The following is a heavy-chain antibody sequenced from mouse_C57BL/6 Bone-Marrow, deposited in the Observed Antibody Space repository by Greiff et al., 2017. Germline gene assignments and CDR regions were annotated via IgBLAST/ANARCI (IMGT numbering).Heavy chain of an antibody. J-gene: IGHJ4*01. CDR3: ARGYDYDYAMDY. Sequence: VHVKQSGPELVKPGASVKISCKASGYSFTDYNMNWVKQSNGKSLEWIGVINPNYGTTSYNQKFKGKATLTVDQSSSTAYMQLNSLTSEDAAVYDCARGYDYDYAMDYGGEGTSVTVSS. CDR1: GYSFTDYN. D-gene: IGHD2-4*01. CDR2: INPNYGTT. V-gene: IGHV1-39*01.